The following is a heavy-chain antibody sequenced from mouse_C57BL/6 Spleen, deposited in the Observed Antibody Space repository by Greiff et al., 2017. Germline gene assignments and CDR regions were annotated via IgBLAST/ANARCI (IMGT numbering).Heavy chain of an antibody. CDR1: GYTFTSYW. Sequence: QVQLQQPGAELVMPGASVKLSCKASGYTFTSYWMHWVQQRPGQGLEWIGEIDPSDSYTNYKQKFKGKSTLTVDKSTRTAYMQLSSLTAEDSAVYYCARGLGYYGSSGFAYWGQGTLVTVSA. CDR3: ARGLGYYGSSGFAY. D-gene: IGHD1-1*01. V-gene: IGHV1-69*01. CDR2: IDPSDSYT. J-gene: IGHJ3*01.